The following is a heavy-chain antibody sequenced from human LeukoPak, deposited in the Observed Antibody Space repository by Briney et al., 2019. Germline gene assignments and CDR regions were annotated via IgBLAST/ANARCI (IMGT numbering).Heavy chain of an antibody. CDR3: ARDYYGTATALYYFEY. CDR1: GFTVSSNY. V-gene: IGHV3-7*01. J-gene: IGHJ4*02. Sequence: PGGSLRLSCAASGFTVSSNYMSWVRQAPGKGPEWVAKINQDGSEKNYVESVKGRFTISRDNAKNSLYLQMNSLRAEDTAVYYCARDYYGTATALYYFEYWGQGTLVTVSS. CDR2: INQDGSEK. D-gene: IGHD1/OR15-1a*01.